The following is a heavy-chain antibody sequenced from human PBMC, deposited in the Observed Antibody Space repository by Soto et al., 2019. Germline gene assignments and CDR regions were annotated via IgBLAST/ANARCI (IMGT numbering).Heavy chain of an antibody. CDR1: VNIFGNSW. V-gene: IGHV5-51*01. Sequence: GESLKISCKGSVNIFGNSWIAWVRQMPGKGLEWMGIIYPVDSETRYSPSFQGQVTISADKSISTAYLQWTSLKASDTAIYYCSKFKYSTSVRYLQHWGQGTPVTVSS. D-gene: IGHD6-6*01. CDR3: SKFKYSTSVRYLQH. CDR2: IYPVDSET. J-gene: IGHJ1*01.